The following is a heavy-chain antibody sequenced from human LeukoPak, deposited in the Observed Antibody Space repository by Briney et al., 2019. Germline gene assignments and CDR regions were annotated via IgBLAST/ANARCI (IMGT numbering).Heavy chain of an antibody. Sequence: SETLSLTCTVSGSSISSGSYYWSWIRQPPGKGPEWIGEINHSGSTNYNPSLKSRVTISVDTSKNQFSLNLSSVTAADTAVYYCARQISRSGRFNYYFDYWGQGTLVTVSS. J-gene: IGHJ4*02. CDR2: INHSGST. CDR1: GSSISSGSYY. D-gene: IGHD3-10*01. V-gene: IGHV4-39*01. CDR3: ARQISRSGRFNYYFDY.